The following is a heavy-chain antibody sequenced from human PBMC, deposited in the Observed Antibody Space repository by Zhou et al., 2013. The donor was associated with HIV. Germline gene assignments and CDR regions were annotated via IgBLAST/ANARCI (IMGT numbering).Heavy chain of an antibody. CDR3: ARTPSISYYLHYVDY. V-gene: IGHV1-69*15. CDR1: GGSFSNFA. J-gene: IGHJ4*02. CDR2: IIPVFGTT. Sequence: QVQLVQSGAEVKKPGSSVKVSCKASGGSFSNFAINWVRQAPGQGLEWMGRIIPVFGTTNYAQKFQGRVTITADQSTSTAYMELSSLRSGDTAIYYCARTPSISYYLHYVDYWGQGTLVTVSS. D-gene: IGHD1-26*01.